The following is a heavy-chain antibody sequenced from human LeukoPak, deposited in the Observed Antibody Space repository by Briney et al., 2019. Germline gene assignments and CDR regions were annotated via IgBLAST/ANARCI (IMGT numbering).Heavy chain of an antibody. V-gene: IGHV3-21*01. D-gene: IGHD3-10*01. Sequence: PGGSLRLSCTASGFTFSGYSVNWIRQAPGKGLEWVSSFGTRSTSVYHAGSVKGRFAISRDNAKNSLYLQMNSLRAEDTALYYCAREVSGGFDFWGQGTLVTVSS. CDR3: AREVSGGFDF. CDR1: GFTFSGYS. J-gene: IGHJ4*02. CDR2: FGTRSTSV.